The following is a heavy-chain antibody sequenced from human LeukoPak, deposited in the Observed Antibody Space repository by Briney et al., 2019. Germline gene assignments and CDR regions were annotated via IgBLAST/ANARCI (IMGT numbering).Heavy chain of an antibody. CDR1: GDSVSSNSAA. J-gene: IGHJ3*02. V-gene: IGHV6-1*01. D-gene: IGHD3-22*01. CDR2: TYYRSKWYN. Sequence: SQTLSLTCAISGDSVSSNSAAWNWIRQSPSIGLEWLGRTYYRSKWYNDYAVSVKSRITINPDTSKNQFSLQLNSVTPEDTAVYYCARDGYYERMKSLPFDIWGQGTMVTVSS. CDR3: ARDGYYERMKSLPFDI.